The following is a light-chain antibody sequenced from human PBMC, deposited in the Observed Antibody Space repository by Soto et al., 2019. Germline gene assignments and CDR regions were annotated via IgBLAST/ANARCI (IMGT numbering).Light chain of an antibody. CDR2: GAF. CDR3: QQLNILLPVT. Sequence: IGLTQSPATLSLPPEERATLSCRASPSVTNYLAWYQQKPGQAPRLVIYGAFNRATGIPARFSGSGPGTDFTLTISSLEPEDFAVYYCQQLNILLPVTFGHGRRPEIK. CDR1: PSVTNY. J-gene: IGKJ5*01. V-gene: IGKV3D-11*02.